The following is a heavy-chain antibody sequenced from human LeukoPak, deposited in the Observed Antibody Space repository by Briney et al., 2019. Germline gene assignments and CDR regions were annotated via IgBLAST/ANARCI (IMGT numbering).Heavy chain of an antibody. D-gene: IGHD6-6*01. CDR2: ITHNGRN. Sequence: PTETLSLTCAFYGGSFSGYYWSWIRQPPGEGLEWIGEITHNGRNNYNPSLKSRVTIAGDTSNNQFSLKLSSVTDADTAVYYCARGDVAARLANWGQGTLITVSS. V-gene: IGHV4-34*01. CDR1: GGSFSGYY. CDR3: ARGDVAARLAN. J-gene: IGHJ4*02.